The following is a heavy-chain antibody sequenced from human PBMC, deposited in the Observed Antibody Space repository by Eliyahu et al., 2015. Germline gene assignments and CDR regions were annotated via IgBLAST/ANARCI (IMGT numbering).Heavy chain of an antibody. CDR1: GXPFANSA. CDR2: ISSDGTII. Sequence: QVQLVESGGGVVQPGGSLXLXCAAXGXPFANSAMHWXRQAPGKGLEWVALISSDGTIISHTDSVKGRFSISRDNSKSTLYLRMDSLRAEDTAVYYCARPLTAGWSFFQNWGQGTLVTVS. V-gene: IGHV3-30*04. D-gene: IGHD6-19*01. CDR3: ARPLTAGWSFFQN. J-gene: IGHJ4*02.